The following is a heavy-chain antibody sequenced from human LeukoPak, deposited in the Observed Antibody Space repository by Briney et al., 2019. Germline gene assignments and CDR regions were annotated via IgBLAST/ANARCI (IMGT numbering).Heavy chain of an antibody. Sequence: GRSLRLSCAASGFNFDDYAMHWVRQAPGKGLEWLSSISRNSGSIVYADSVKGRFTISRDNAKNSLSLQMHSLRPEDTAFYYCAKDIGIFGTGPFDYWGQGTLVTVSS. CDR1: GFNFDDYA. CDR3: AKDIGIFGTGPFDY. J-gene: IGHJ4*02. V-gene: IGHV3-9*01. D-gene: IGHD3-3*02. CDR2: ISRNSGSI.